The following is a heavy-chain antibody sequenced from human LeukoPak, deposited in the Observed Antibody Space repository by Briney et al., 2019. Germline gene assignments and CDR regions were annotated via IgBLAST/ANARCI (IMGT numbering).Heavy chain of an antibody. J-gene: IGHJ4*02. D-gene: IGHD1-26*01. V-gene: IGHV3-73*01. CDR3: TRLDRSSGTFYPD. Sequence: GRSLRLSCAASGFTFSGSAMHWVRQASGKGLEWVGRIRSKANSYATAYAALVKGRFTLSRDDSKNTAYLQMNSLKTEDAAVYYCTRLDRSSGTFYPDWGQGTLVTVSS. CDR2: IRSKANSYAT. CDR1: GFTFSGSA.